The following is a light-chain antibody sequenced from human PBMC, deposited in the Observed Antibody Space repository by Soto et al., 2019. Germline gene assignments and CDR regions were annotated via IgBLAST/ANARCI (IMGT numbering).Light chain of an antibody. Sequence: EIVLTQSPGTLSLSPGERATLSCRASQSVSSNYLAWYQQKPGQAPSLLIYGASSRATGIPDRVSGSGSGTDFTLTISRLEPEDSAVYYCQQYGSSPLTFGGGTKVEIK. CDR3: QQYGSSPLT. J-gene: IGKJ4*01. CDR1: QSVSSNY. CDR2: GAS. V-gene: IGKV3-20*01.